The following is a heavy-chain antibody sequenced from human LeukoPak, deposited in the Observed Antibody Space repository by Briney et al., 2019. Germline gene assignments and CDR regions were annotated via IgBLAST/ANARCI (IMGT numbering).Heavy chain of an antibody. J-gene: IGHJ4*02. D-gene: IGHD2-2*02. CDR2: IRYDGGYK. CDR3: AKDPLYTDY. V-gene: IGHV3-30*02. CDR1: GFTFSRCG. Sequence: GGSLRLSCAASGFTFSRCGMHWVRQAPGKGLEWVSFIRYDGGYKDYADSVKGRFTISRDNSKNTLHLQMNSLRTEDTAVYYCAKDPLYTDYWGQGTLVTVSS.